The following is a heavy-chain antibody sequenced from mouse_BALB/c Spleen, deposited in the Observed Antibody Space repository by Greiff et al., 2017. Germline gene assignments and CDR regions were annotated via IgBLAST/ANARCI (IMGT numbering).Heavy chain of an antibody. CDR3: NACGTTAHFDY. CDR1: GFNIKDYY. Sequence: EGQLQQSGAELVRSGASVKLSCTASGFNIKDYYMHWVKQRPEQGLEWIGWIDPENGDTEYAPKFQGKATMTADTSSNTAYLQLSSLTSEDTAVYYCNACGTTAHFDYWGQGTTLTVSS. V-gene: IGHV14-4*02. D-gene: IGHD1-2*01. CDR2: IDPENGDT. J-gene: IGHJ2*01.